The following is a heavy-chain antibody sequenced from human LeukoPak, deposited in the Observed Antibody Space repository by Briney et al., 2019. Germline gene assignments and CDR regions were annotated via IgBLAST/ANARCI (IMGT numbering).Heavy chain of an antibody. V-gene: IGHV3-23*01. CDR2: ISGSGDNT. Sequence: GGSLRLSCAGSGFTFSSYAMNWVRQAPGKGLEWVSIISGSGDNTYYTDSVRGRFTISRDNSKNTLFLQMNSLRAEDTAVYYCAKRGAEVGETVAPGDYWGQGTLLTVSS. J-gene: IGHJ4*02. D-gene: IGHD1-26*01. CDR1: GFTFSSYA. CDR3: AKRGAEVGETVAPGDY.